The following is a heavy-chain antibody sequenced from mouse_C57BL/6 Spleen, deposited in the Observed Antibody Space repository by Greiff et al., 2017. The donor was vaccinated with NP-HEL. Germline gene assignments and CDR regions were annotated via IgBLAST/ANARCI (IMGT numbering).Heavy chain of an antibody. CDR1: GYAFSSSW. CDR3: ASQDSSGYFDY. D-gene: IGHD3-2*02. CDR2: IYPGDGDT. Sequence: QVQLQQSGPELVKPGASVKISCKASGYAFSSSWMNWVKQRPGKGLEWIRRIYPGDGDTNYNGKFKGKATLTADKSSSTAYMQLSSLTSEDSAVYFCASQDSSGYFDYWGQGTTLTVSS. V-gene: IGHV1-82*01. J-gene: IGHJ2*01.